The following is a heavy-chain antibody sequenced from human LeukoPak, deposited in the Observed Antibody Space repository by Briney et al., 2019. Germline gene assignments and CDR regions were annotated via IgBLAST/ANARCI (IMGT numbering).Heavy chain of an antibody. V-gene: IGHV3-23*01. CDR3: ARGGDFWSGYSRGYYMDV. D-gene: IGHD3-3*01. J-gene: IGHJ6*03. CDR1: GFTFSDYY. CDR2: ISGSGGST. Sequence: SGGSLRLSCAASGFTFSDYYMSWIRQAPGKGLEWVSVISGSGGSTYYADSVKGRFTISRDNSKNTLYLQMNSLRAEDTAVYYCARGGDFWSGYSRGYYMDVWGEGTTVTVSS.